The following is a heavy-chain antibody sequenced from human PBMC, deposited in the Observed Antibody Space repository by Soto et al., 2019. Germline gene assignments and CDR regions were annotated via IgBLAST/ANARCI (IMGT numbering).Heavy chain of an antibody. CDR2: IRQDGGDK. V-gene: IGHV3-7*03. D-gene: IGHD2-21*02. CDR1: GFTFSNYW. J-gene: IGHJ2*01. CDR3: ARIDRGGNCYSRSWYFDN. Sequence: EVQLVESGGGLVQPGGSLRLSCVASGFTFSNYWMGWVRQAPGKGLEWVANIRQDGGDKRDLDSVKGRFTISRDNAQNSLYLQMNSLRAEDTAVYYCARIDRGGNCYSRSWYFDNWGRGTLITVSS.